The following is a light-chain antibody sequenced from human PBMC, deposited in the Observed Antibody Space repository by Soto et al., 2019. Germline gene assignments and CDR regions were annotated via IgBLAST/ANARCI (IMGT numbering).Light chain of an antibody. J-gene: IGKJ3*01. CDR3: QQYDNLPRT. CDR2: GAS. CDR1: QSISSNY. V-gene: IGKV3-20*01. Sequence: EIGLTQSPDTLSLSPGERATLSCPASQSISSNYLAWYQQRPGQAPRLLIYGASNRATGIPDRFSGSGSGTDFTLTISRLEPEDFSVYYCQQYDNLPRTFGPGTKVDIK.